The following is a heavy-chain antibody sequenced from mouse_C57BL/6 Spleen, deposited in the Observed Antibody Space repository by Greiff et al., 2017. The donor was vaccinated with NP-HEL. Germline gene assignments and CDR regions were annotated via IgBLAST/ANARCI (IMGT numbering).Heavy chain of an antibody. Sequence: DVQLQESGTVLARPGASVKMSCKTSGYTFTSYWMHWVKQRPGQGLEWIGAIYPGNSDTSYNQKFKGKAKLTAVTSASTAYMELSSLTNEDSAVYYCTRSPYDYDVGAWFAYWGQGTLVTVSA. V-gene: IGHV1-5*01. CDR2: IYPGNSDT. CDR1: GYTFTSYW. J-gene: IGHJ3*01. D-gene: IGHD2-4*01. CDR3: TRSPYDYDVGAWFAY.